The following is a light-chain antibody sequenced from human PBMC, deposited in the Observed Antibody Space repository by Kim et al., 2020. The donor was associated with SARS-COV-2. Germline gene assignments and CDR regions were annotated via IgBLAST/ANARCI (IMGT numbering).Light chain of an antibody. Sequence: LGQTVRITCQGDSLRSYYASWYQQKPGQAPVLVIYGKNNRPSAIPDRFSGSSSGNTASLTITGAQAEDEADYYCNSRDSSGNHHYVFGTGTKVTVL. CDR2: GKN. V-gene: IGLV3-19*01. CDR1: SLRSYY. J-gene: IGLJ1*01. CDR3: NSRDSSGNHHYV.